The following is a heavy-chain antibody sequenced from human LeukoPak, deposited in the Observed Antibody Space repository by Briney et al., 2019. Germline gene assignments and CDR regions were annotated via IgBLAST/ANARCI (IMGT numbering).Heavy chain of an antibody. CDR3: ARDWGSSWTPPFDP. J-gene: IGHJ5*02. V-gene: IGHV3-23*01. Sequence: PGGSLRLSCAASGFTFSSYAMSWVRQAPGKGLEWVSAISGSGGSTYYADSVKGRFTISRDNSKNTLYLQMNSLRAEDTALYHCARDWGSSWTPPFDPWGQGTLVTVSS. CDR2: ISGSGGST. D-gene: IGHD6-13*01. CDR1: GFTFSSYA.